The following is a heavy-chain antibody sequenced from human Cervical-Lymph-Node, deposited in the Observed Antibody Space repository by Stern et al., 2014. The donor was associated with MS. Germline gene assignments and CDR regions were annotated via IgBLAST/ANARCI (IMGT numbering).Heavy chain of an antibody. D-gene: IGHD3-22*01. CDR2: IDWEDNK. V-gene: IGHV2-70*04. Sequence: QVTLKESGPALVKPTQTLTLTCTFSGFSLSTSGMRVSWIRQPPGKALEWLARIDWEDNKFCSASLKTRLTISKDTSKNQVVLTMTSMNPVDTAAYYCARSPAYDSSGKGTGAFDIWGQGTMVTVSS. CDR1: GFSLSTSGMR. J-gene: IGHJ3*02. CDR3: ARSPAYDSSGKGTGAFDI.